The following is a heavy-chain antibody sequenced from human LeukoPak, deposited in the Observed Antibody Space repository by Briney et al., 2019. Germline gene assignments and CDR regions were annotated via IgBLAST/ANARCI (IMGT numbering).Heavy chain of an antibody. CDR2: IYYSGST. V-gene: IGHV4-59*08. D-gene: IGHD6-13*01. CDR3: ARHWRVGYSNRPPNYYGMDV. J-gene: IGHJ6*02. Sequence: SETLSLTCTVSGGSISRYYWSWIRQPPGKGLKWIGYIYYSGSTNYNPSLKSRVTISVDTSKNQFSLKLSSVTAADTAVYYCARHWRVGYSNRPPNYYGMDVWGQGTTVTVSS. CDR1: GGSISRYY.